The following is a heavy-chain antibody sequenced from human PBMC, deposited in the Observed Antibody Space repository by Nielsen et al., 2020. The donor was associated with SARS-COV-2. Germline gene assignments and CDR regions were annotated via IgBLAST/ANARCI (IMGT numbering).Heavy chain of an antibody. V-gene: IGHV5-10-1*01. J-gene: IGHJ4*02. D-gene: IGHD3-22*01. Sequence: KVSCKGSGYSFTSYWISWVRQMPGKGLEWMGRIDPSDSYSNYSPSFQGHVTISADKSISTAYLQWSSLKASDTAMYYCASEGYYDSSGYYLDYWGQGTLVTVSS. CDR3: ASEGYYDSSGYYLDY. CDR2: IDPSDSYS. CDR1: GYSFTSYW.